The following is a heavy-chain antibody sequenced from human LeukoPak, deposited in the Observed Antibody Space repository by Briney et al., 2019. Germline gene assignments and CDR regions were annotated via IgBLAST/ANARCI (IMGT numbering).Heavy chain of an antibody. V-gene: IGHV1-18*01. J-gene: IGHJ4*02. Sequence: GASVKVSCMASGYTFTHFRISWVRQAPGQGLEWMGWISAYNGDTNYAQKLQGRVTMTTDTSTETAYMELRSLRSDDTAVYYCARDYGSRLVYVNSSFLKWGQGTLVTVSS. CDR2: ISAYNGDT. CDR3: ARDYGSRLVYVNSSFLK. D-gene: IGHD3-10*01. CDR1: GYTFTHFR.